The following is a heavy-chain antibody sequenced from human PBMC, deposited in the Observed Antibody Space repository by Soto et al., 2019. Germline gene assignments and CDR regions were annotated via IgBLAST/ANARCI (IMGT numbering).Heavy chain of an antibody. Sequence: SVXGSCKCSLGSFSIYAIRLVLLAPGQGLDCIGGIIPIFDTENYAQKFQGRVTITADKSTSTAYMEMSSLRSEDTAVYYCESDPGRSETKWRVRQVAHGDQYNMEVWGPGTTVTVPS. J-gene: IGHJ6*01. D-gene: IGHD2-15*01. V-gene: IGHV1-69*06. CDR1: LGSFSIYA. CDR3: ESDPGRSETKWRVRQVAHGDQYNMEV. CDR2: IIPIFDTE.